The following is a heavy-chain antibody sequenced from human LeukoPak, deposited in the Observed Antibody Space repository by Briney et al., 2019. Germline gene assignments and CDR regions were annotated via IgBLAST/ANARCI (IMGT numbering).Heavy chain of an antibody. J-gene: IGHJ6*03. CDR3: ARGKIMWELRPYYYMDV. CDR2: ISKDGTNE. CDR1: GFKFSAYG. D-gene: IGHD1-26*01. V-gene: IGHV3-30*03. Sequence: PGGSLRLSCAASGFKFSAYGMHWVRQAPGKGPEWVAVISKDGTNEFYADSVEGRFTISRDNSNNTLYLQMNSLRAEDTAVYYCARGKIMWELRPYYYMDVWGKGTTVTVSS.